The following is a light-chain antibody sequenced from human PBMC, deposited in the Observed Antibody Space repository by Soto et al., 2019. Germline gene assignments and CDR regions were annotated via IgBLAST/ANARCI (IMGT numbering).Light chain of an antibody. J-gene: IGKJ1*01. Sequence: IVLTQSPGTLSLSPGERATLSCWASQSVSASHLAWYQQKPGQAPRLLIYGSSSRATGIPDRFSGSGSGTDFTLTISRLEPEDFAVYYCQQYDSSPRTFGQGTKVDIK. CDR1: QSVSASH. CDR2: GSS. CDR3: QQYDSSPRT. V-gene: IGKV3-20*01.